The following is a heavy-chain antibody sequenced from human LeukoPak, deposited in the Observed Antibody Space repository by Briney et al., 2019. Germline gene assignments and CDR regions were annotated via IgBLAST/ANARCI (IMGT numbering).Heavy chain of an antibody. CDR2: ISSSSSYI. V-gene: IGHV3-21*04. Sequence: GGSLRLSCAASGFTFSSYSMNWVRQAPGKGLEWVSSISSSSSYIYYADSVKGRFTISRDNAKNSLYLQMNSLRAEDTALYHCARAGHLIDAFDIWGQGTMVTVSS. CDR3: ARAGHLIDAFDI. J-gene: IGHJ3*02. CDR1: GFTFSSYS. D-gene: IGHD1-14*01.